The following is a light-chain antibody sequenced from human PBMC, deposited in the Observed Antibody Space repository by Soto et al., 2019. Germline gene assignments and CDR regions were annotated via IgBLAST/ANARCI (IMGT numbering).Light chain of an antibody. V-gene: IGLV2-8*01. CDR3: SSYAXSSXV. J-gene: IGLJ1*01. CDR2: EVN. Sequence: QSVLTQPPSASGSPGQSVAISCTGTSSDVGGYNYVSWYQQHPGKAPKLMIYEVNKRPSGVPDRFSGSKSGNTASLTVSGLQAEDEADYYCSSYAXSSXVFGTGTKLTVL. CDR1: SSDVGGYNY.